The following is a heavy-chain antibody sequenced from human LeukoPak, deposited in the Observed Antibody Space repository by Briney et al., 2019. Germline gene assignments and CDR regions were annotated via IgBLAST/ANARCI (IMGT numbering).Heavy chain of an antibody. CDR3: ASPTRDGYLEDYFDY. CDR2: IIPIFGTA. V-gene: IGHV1-69*06. Sequence: GASVKVSCKASGGTFSSYAISWVRQAPGQGLEWMGGIIPIFGTANYAQKFQGRVTITADKSTSTAYMELSSLRSEDTAVYYCASPTRDGYLEDYFDYWGQGTLVTVSS. CDR1: GGTFSSYA. J-gene: IGHJ4*02. D-gene: IGHD5-24*01.